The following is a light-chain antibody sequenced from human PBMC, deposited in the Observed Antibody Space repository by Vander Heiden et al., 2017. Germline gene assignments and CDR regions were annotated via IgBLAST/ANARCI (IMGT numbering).Light chain of an antibody. V-gene: IGKV3-15*01. J-gene: IGKJ1*01. CDR3: QQYNNWPTWT. CDR1: QSVSSN. CDR2: GAS. Sequence: EIVMTQSPATLSVSPGERATLSCRASQSVSSNLAWYQQKPGQAPRLLIYGASTRATGIPARFSGSGCGTEFTLTISSLQSEDFAVNYCQQYNNWPTWTFGQGTKVEIK.